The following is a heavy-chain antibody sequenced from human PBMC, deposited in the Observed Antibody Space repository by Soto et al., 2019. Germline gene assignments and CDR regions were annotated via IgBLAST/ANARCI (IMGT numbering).Heavy chain of an antibody. D-gene: IGHD5-12*01. CDR1: GGSISSSSYY. V-gene: IGHV4-39*01. CDR3: ARHGGYAFDY. Sequence: QLQLQGSGPGLVKPSETLSLTCTVSGGSISSSSYYWGWIRQPPGKGLEWIGSIYYSGSTYYNPSLKSRVTISVDTSKNQFSLKLSSVTAADTAVYYCARHGGYAFDYWGQGTLVTVSS. CDR2: IYYSGST. J-gene: IGHJ4*02.